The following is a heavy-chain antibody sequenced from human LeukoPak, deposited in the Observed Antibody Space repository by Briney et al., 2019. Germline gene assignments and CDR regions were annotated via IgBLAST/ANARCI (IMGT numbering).Heavy chain of an antibody. CDR1: GGSISSGGYY. J-gene: IGHJ3*02. D-gene: IGHD3-16*01. V-gene: IGHV4-31*03. CDR3: ARGRTESKFYDYVWGSSKAFDI. Sequence: SETLSLTCTVSGGSISSGGYYWSWIRQHPGKGLEWIGYIYYSGSTYYNPSLKSRVTISVDTSKNQFSLKLSSVTGADTAVYYCARGRTESKFYDYVWGSSKAFDIWGQGTMVTVSS. CDR2: IYYSGST.